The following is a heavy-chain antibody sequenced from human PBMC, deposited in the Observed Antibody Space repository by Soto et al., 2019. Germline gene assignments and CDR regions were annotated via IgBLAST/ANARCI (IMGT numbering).Heavy chain of an antibody. J-gene: IGHJ3*01. CDR2: VAGSSDST. CDR1: GFTFSSYA. Sequence: GSLRLSCAASGFTFSSYAMSWVRLAPGKGLEWVAVVAGSSDSTYYADSVKGRFTVSRDNSKNTLYLQMHSLRAEDTAVYYCQSYCSGGSCFRTNAFAFWGQGTMVTVSS. D-gene: IGHD2-15*01. CDR3: QSYCSGGSCFRTNAFAF. V-gene: IGHV3-23*01.